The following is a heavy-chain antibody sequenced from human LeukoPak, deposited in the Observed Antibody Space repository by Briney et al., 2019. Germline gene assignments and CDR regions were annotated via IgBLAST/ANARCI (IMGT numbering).Heavy chain of an antibody. CDR1: GFTFSSYW. V-gene: IGHV3-7*01. Sequence: PGGSLRLSCAAPGFTFSSYWMSWVRQAPGKGLEWVANIKQDGSEKYYVDSVKGRFTISRDNAKNSLYLQMNSLRAEDTAVYYCARGMGSLYWGQGTLVTVSS. D-gene: IGHD1-26*01. J-gene: IGHJ4*02. CDR2: IKQDGSEK. CDR3: ARGMGSLY.